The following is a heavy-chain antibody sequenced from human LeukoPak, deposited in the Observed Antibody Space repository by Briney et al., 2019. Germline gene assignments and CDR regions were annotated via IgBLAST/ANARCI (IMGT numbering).Heavy chain of an antibody. CDR2: IYTSGKT. CDR1: GGSISNFY. V-gene: IGHV4-4*07. CDR3: ASLYYDSSGYYYVGSYFDY. Sequence: SETLSLTCTVSGGSISNFYWSWIRQPAGKGLEWIGRIYTSGKTNYNSSLKSRVTMSIDTSNNQFSLRLSSVTAADTAVYYCASLYYDSSGYYYVGSYFDYWGQGTLVTVSS. D-gene: IGHD3-22*01. J-gene: IGHJ4*02.